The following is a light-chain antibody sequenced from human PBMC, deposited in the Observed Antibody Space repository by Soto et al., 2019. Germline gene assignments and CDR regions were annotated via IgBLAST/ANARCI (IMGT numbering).Light chain of an antibody. V-gene: IGKV1-39*01. CDR1: QNINNY. CDR3: QQSSSPLWGT. CDR2: GAS. Sequence: EIKLTQSPSSLSASLGDRVTISCRTSQNINNYLNWYHQKPGKAPKLLIYGASSLQTGVPSRCSGSVSGTDFTLTISSLQPEDFATYYCQQSSSPLWGTCGQGTKVDI. J-gene: IGKJ1*01.